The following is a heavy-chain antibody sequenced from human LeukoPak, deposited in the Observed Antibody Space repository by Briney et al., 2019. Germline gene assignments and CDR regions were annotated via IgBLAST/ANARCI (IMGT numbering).Heavy chain of an antibody. CDR2: ISGSGSNI. CDR1: GFTFSSYE. CDR3: ARNEHSSSLIWIYYYYYYYMDV. V-gene: IGHV3-48*03. D-gene: IGHD6-6*01. J-gene: IGHJ6*03. Sequence: GGSLRLSCAASGFTFSSYEMNWVRQAPGKGLEWILYISGSGSNIYSADSVKGRFTISRDNAKNSLYLQMNSLRAEDTAVYYCARNEHSSSLIWIYYYYYYYMDVWGKGTTVTVSS.